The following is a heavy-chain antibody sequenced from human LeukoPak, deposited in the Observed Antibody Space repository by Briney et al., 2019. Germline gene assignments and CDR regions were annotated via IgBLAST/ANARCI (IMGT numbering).Heavy chain of an antibody. V-gene: IGHV4-39*01. J-gene: IGHJ6*02. D-gene: IGHD6-6*01. Sequence: SETLSLTCTVSGGSISSNNYYWGWVRQPPGKGLEWIGSIYYSGSTYYNPSLKSRVTISIDTSKNQVSLKLSSMTAADTAVYYCARVGGSSSLHYYGMDVWGQGTTVTVSS. CDR1: GGSISSNNYY. CDR3: ARVGGSSSLHYYGMDV. CDR2: IYYSGST.